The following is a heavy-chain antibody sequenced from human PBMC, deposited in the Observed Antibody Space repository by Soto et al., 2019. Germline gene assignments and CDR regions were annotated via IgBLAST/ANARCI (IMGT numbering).Heavy chain of an antibody. V-gene: IGHV1-3*01. CDR3: ARSSVIWFGEFLKTLTSAP. CDR2: INAGDGNT. CDR1: GYTFTSYA. J-gene: IGHJ5*02. Sequence: ASVKVSCKASGYTFTSYAMQWVRQAPGQRLEWMGWINAGDGNTKYSQKFQGRVTITRDTSASTAYMELSSLRSEDTAVYYCARSSVIWFGEFLKTLTSAPWGQGTLVTVSS. D-gene: IGHD3-10*01.